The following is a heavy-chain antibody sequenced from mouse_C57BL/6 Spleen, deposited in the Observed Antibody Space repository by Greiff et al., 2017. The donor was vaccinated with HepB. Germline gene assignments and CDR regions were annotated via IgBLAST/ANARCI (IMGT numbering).Heavy chain of an antibody. CDR2: IYPGSGST. V-gene: IGHV1-55*01. J-gene: IGHJ1*03. CDR1: GYTFTSYW. Sequence: VKLQQPGAELVKPGASVKMSCKASGYTFTSYWITWVKQRPGQGLEWIGDIYPGSGSTNYNEKFKSKATLTVDTSSSTAYMQLSSLTSEDSAVYYCARSMITPWYFDVWGTGTTVTVSS. CDR3: ARSMITPWYFDV. D-gene: IGHD2-4*01.